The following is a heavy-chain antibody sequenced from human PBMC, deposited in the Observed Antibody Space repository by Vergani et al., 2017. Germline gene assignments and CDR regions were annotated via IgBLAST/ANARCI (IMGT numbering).Heavy chain of an antibody. V-gene: IGHV4-31*03. CDR1: GASVSSSVSSSGYS. CDR3: ARQKDYYMDV. J-gene: IGHJ6*03. CDR2: IYYSGTT. Sequence: QVRLQESGPGLVKPSETLSLTCTVSGASVSSSVSSSGYSWGWLRQRPGKGLEWIGYIYYSGTTYYNPSLESRLTISLDTSENHLSLKLTSVTAADTAVYYCARQKDYYMDVWGKGATVTVS.